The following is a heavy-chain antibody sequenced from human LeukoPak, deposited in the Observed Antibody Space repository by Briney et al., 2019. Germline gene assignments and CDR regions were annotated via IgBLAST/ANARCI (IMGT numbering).Heavy chain of an antibody. CDR1: GYTLTELS. CDR2: FDPEDGET. D-gene: IGHD3-10*01. Sequence: ASVKVSCKVSGYTLTELSMHWVRQAPGKGLEWMGGFDPEDGETIYAQKFQGRVTMTTDTSTSTAYMELRSLRSDATAVYYCARGIYGDYWGQGTLVTVSS. CDR3: ARGIYGDY. J-gene: IGHJ4*02. V-gene: IGHV1-24*01.